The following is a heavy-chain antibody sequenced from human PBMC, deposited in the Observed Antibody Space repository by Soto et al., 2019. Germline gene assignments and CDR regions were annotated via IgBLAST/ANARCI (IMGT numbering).Heavy chain of an antibody. D-gene: IGHD2-21*02. V-gene: IGHV4-59*01. CDR3: ARDLWGYCGTDCYPLDV. Sequence: PSETLSLTCTVSGVSISGYYWSWIRQPPGKALEWIGYMYKTGSTVYNPYFKSQVTISVDTSKKQSSLKLNSVTAADTAVYYCARDLWGYCGTDCYPLDVWGQGTTGTVS. CDR1: GVSISGYY. CDR2: MYKTGST. J-gene: IGHJ6*02.